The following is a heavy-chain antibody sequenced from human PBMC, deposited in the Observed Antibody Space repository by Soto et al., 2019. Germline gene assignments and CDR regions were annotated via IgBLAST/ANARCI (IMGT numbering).Heavy chain of an antibody. D-gene: IGHD3-10*01. Sequence: ASVKVSCKASGYTFTSYYMHWVRQAPGQGLEWMGIINPSGGSTSYAQKFQGRVAMTRDTSTSTVYMELSSLRSEDTAVYYCARDLTYYGSGSPSYYFDYWGQGTLVTVSS. V-gene: IGHV1-46*01. CDR2: INPSGGST. CDR3: ARDLTYYGSGSPSYYFDY. J-gene: IGHJ4*02. CDR1: GYTFTSYY.